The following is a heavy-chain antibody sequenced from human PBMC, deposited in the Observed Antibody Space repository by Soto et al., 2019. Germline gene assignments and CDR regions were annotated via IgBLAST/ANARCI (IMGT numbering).Heavy chain of an antibody. CDR3: ARNISTYFDS. D-gene: IGHD3-9*01. Sequence: SETLSLTCAVSGYSISSGDYWGWIRQAPGKGLEWIGSVYYSGSTHYEPSLRGRTAISVDTLKSQFSLRLTSVTAADTAMYFCARNISTYFDSWGQGIPVTVSS. J-gene: IGHJ4*02. V-gene: IGHV4-38-2*01. CDR1: GYSISSGDY. CDR2: VYYSGST.